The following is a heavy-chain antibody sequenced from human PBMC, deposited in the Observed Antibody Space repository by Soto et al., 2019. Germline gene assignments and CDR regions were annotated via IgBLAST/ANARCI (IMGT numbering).Heavy chain of an antibody. CDR1: GFTFSSYA. Sequence: EVQLLESGGGLVQPGGSLRLSCVASGFTFSSYAMSWVRQAPGKGREWVSAISGSGGSTYYADSVKGRFTISRDNSKNTLYLQMNSLRAEDTAVYYCATRSSGWYFDYWGQGTLVTVSS. CDR2: ISGSGGST. V-gene: IGHV3-23*01. CDR3: ATRSSGWYFDY. J-gene: IGHJ4*02. D-gene: IGHD6-19*01.